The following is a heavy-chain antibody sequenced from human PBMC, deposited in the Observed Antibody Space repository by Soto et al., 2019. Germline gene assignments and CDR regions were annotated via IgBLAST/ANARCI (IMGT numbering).Heavy chain of an antibody. V-gene: IGHV3-30*18. J-gene: IGHJ6*02. CDR2: ISYDGSNK. CDR1: GFTFSSYG. D-gene: IGHD3-3*01. CDR3: AKDKTPEWLLYYYYGMDV. Sequence: QVQLVESGGGVVQPGRSLRLSCAASGFTFSSYGMHWVRQAPGKGLEWVAVISYDGSNKYYADSVKGRFTISRDNSKNTLYLQMNSLRAEDTAVYYCAKDKTPEWLLYYYYGMDVWGQGTTVTVSS.